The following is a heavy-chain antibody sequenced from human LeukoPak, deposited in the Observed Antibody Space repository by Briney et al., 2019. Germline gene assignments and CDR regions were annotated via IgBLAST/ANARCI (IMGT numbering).Heavy chain of an antibody. Sequence: PSETLSLTCTVSGGSISSYYWSWIRQPPGKGLEWIGYIDHSGSTNYNPSLKSRVTILVDTSKNQFSLKLSSVTAADTAVYYCARGEGAKYNWFDPWGQGTLVTVSS. CDR1: GGSISSYY. J-gene: IGHJ5*02. CDR3: ARGEGAKYNWFDP. D-gene: IGHD3-16*01. CDR2: IDHSGST. V-gene: IGHV4-59*08.